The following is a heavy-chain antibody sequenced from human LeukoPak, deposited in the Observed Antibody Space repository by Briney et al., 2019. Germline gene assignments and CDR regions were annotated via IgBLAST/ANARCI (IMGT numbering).Heavy chain of an antibody. V-gene: IGHV3-53*01. J-gene: IGHJ4*02. CDR1: ELLVNSNH. Sequence: GGSLSLSCAASELLVNSNHMSWVRPAPGKGLGWVSIMCSGGTTYYADSVKGRFTVSRDNSKNTLYLLMNSLRAEDTAVYHCARARGYALEYWGQGILVTVSS. CDR3: ARARGYALEY. CDR2: MCSGGTT. D-gene: IGHD5-12*01.